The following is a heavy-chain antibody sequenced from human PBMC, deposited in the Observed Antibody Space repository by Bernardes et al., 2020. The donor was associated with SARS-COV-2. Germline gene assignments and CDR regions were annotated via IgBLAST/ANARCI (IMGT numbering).Heavy chain of an antibody. J-gene: IGHJ4*02. CDR3: SLGSPRDLEC. V-gene: IGHV3-49*03. D-gene: IGHD1-26*01. CDR1: GFTFGDYL. Sequence: GGSLRLSCVGSGFTFGDYLLSWFRQAPGKGLEWVGSICNEAYGGTAGYAVSVKGRFIISRDESNNVAKLKMKSLRTEDTALYYGSLGSPRDLECWGQGTLVNVSS. CDR2: ICNEAYGGTA.